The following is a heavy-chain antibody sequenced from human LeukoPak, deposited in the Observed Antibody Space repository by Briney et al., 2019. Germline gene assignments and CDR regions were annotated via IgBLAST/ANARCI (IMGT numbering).Heavy chain of an antibody. CDR2: VYHSGST. CDR3: ARTGYCSSTSCYIFRRGNAFDI. CDR1: GGSISSYY. D-gene: IGHD2-2*02. Sequence: PSETLSLTCSVSGGSISSYYWSWIRQPPGKGLEWIGSVYHSGSTNYNPSLKSRVTISVDTSKNQFSLKLSSVTAADTAVYYCARTGYCSSTSCYIFRRGNAFDIWGQGTMVTVSS. J-gene: IGHJ3*02. V-gene: IGHV4-59*12.